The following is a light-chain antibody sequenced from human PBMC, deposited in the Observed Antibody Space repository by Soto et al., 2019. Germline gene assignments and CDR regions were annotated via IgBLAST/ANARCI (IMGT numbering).Light chain of an antibody. V-gene: IGLV2-14*01. CDR2: EVS. J-gene: IGLJ1*01. Sequence: QSALTQPASVSGSPGQSITISCTGTSSDVGGYNYVSWYQQHPGKAPKLMIYEVSNRPSGVSNRFSGSKSGNTASLTISGLQAEDEADYYCSSYTRSSLEYVFGTGTKLTV. CDR3: SSYTRSSLEYV. CDR1: SSDVGGYNY.